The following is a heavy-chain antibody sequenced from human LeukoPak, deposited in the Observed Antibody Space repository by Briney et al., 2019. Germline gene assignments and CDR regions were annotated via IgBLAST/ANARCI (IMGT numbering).Heavy chain of an antibody. D-gene: IGHD3-22*01. Sequence: TSETLSLTCTVSGGSISSSSYYWGWIRQPPGKGLEWIGSIYYSGRTYYNPSLKSRVTISVDTSKNQFSLKLSSVTAADTAVYYCARELRYYDSSGYNYFDYWGQGTLVTVSS. CDR1: GGSISSSSYY. J-gene: IGHJ4*02. CDR3: ARELRYYDSSGYNYFDY. CDR2: IYYSGRT. V-gene: IGHV4-39*02.